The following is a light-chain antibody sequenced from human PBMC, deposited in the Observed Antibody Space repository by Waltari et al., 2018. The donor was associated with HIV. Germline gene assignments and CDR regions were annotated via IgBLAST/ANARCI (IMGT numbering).Light chain of an antibody. CDR2: EVS. J-gene: IGLJ1*01. V-gene: IGLV2-23*02. CDR3: ASYAGSNTYV. Sequence: QSALTQPASVSGSPGQSITISCTGTSSDVGSYNLVSWYQQHPGKAPKLIIYEVSKRPSGVSNRLSGTKSVNTASLTISVLQAEDEANYYSASYAGSNTYVFAPGTKVTVL. CDR1: SSDVGSYNL.